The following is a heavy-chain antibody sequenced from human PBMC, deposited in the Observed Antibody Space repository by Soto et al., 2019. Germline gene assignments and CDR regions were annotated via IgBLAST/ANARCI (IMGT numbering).Heavy chain of an antibody. CDR1: GYTFTSYY. CDR3: ARDRDRYCSGGSCPPAA. Sequence: QVQLVQSGAEVKKPGASVKVSCKASGYTFTSYYMHWVRQAPGQGLEWMGIINPSGGSTSYAQKFQGRVTMTRDTSTSTVYMELSSLRSEDTAVYYCARDRDRYCSGGSCPPAAWGQGTLVTVSS. CDR2: INPSGGST. V-gene: IGHV1-46*01. D-gene: IGHD2-15*01. J-gene: IGHJ4*02.